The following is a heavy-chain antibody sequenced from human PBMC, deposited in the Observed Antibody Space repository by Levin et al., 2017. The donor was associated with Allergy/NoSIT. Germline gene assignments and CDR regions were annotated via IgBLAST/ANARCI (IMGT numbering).Heavy chain of an antibody. J-gene: IGHJ4*02. Sequence: GGSLRLSCSASGFTFSSYAMHWVRQAPGKGLEYVSAISSNGGSTYYADSVKGRFTISRDNSENTLYLQMSSLRAEDTAVYYCVKDWVSGGAAAVFFDYWGQGTLVTVSS. CDR2: ISSNGGST. D-gene: IGHD6-13*01. CDR1: GFTFSSYA. CDR3: VKDWVSGGAAAVFFDY. V-gene: IGHV3-64D*06.